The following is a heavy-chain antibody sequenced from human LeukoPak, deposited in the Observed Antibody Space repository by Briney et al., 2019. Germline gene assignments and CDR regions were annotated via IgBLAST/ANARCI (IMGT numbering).Heavy chain of an antibody. J-gene: IGHJ5*02. Sequence: PSETLSLTCTVSGGAISSYYRSWIPQPAGKGLEWIGRIYTSGSTNYNPSLKSRVTMSVDTYKIQCSLELSSLTAADTAVYYCARGVSLGYCSGGSCYNRFDAWGQGTLVAVSS. CDR1: GGAISSYY. CDR2: IYTSGST. V-gene: IGHV4-4*07. CDR3: ARGVSLGYCSGGSCYNRFDA. D-gene: IGHD2-15*01.